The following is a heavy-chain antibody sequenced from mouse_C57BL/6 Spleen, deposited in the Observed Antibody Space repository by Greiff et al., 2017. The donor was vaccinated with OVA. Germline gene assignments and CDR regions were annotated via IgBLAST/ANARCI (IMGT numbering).Heavy chain of an antibody. CDR3: ARRQLRLCLDY. D-gene: IGHD3-2*02. CDR1: GYTFTSYW. J-gene: IGHJ2*01. CDR2: IYPGSGST. V-gene: IGHV1-55*01. Sequence: QVQLKQPGAELVKPGASVKMSCKASGYTFTSYWITWVKQRPGQGLEWIGDIYPGSGSTNYNEKFKSKATLTVDTSSSTAYMQLSSLTSEDSAVYYCARRQLRLCLDYWGQGTTLTVSS.